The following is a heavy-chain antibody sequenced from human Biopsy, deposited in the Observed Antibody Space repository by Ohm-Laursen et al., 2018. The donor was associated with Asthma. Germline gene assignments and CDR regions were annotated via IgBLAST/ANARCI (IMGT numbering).Heavy chain of an antibody. CDR3: ARTYYDFLTGQVKDVFGV. V-gene: IGHV1-3*04. D-gene: IGHD3-9*01. J-gene: IGHJ3*01. CDR2: VNTGNGDT. Sequence: ATVKISCKASGYNFISFAIHWVRQAPGQRLEWMGWVNTGNGDTKYSQKFQGRVTITRDTSASTAYMELGSLRSEDTATYYCARTYYDFLTGQVKDVFGVWGQGTMVTVSS. CDR1: GYNFISFA.